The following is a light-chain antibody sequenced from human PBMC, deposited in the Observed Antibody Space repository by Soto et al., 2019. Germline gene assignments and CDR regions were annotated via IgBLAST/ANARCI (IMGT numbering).Light chain of an antibody. Sequence: QSALTQPASVSGSPGQSITISCTGNSSDIGAYNYVSWYQQHPGKAPKLLIYEVSDRPSWVSNRFSGSKSGNTDSLTISGLQAEDEADYYCSSYTRISTLVFGSGTKVTVL. V-gene: IGLV2-14*01. CDR1: SSDIGAYNY. CDR3: SSYTRISTLV. J-gene: IGLJ1*01. CDR2: EVS.